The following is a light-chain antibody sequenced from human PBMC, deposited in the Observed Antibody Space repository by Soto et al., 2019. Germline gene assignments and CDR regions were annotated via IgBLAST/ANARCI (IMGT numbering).Light chain of an antibody. CDR3: EQYGSSPRT. CDR1: PSVSSNY. J-gene: IGKJ1*01. V-gene: IGKV3-20*01. Sequence: EILLTQSPCTLSLSPGERATLSCRASPSVSSNYFARYQQKPGHAPRLLIYGISSRATGIPDRFSGSGSGTDSSLTISRLEPEDFAVYYCEQYGSSPRTFGQGTKVDIK. CDR2: GIS.